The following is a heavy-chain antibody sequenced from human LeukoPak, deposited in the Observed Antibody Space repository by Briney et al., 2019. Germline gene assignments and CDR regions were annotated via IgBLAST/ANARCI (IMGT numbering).Heavy chain of an antibody. J-gene: IGHJ4*02. CDR2: IKQDGSEK. CDR1: GFTFSSYW. V-gene: IGHV3-7*01. CDR3: ARLWSGYPYYFDY. D-gene: IGHD3-3*01. Sequence: GGSLRLSCAASGFTFSSYWMSWVRQTPGKGLEWVANIKQDGSEKYYVDSVKGRFTIFRDNAKNSLYLQMNSLRAEDTAVYYCARLWSGYPYYFDYWGQGTLVTVSS.